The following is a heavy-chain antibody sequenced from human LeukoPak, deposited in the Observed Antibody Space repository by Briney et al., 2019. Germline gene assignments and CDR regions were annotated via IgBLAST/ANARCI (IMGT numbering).Heavy chain of an antibody. CDR2: ISNYFGVT. CDR1: GFRFTSFG. V-gene: IGHV1-18*04. D-gene: IGHD4-11*01. Sequence: ASVNVSCKASGFRFTSFGVSWVRQAPGQGLEWMGWISNYFGVTHYAEKFEDRVTMTMDTSTATAYMELRSLRYDDTAIYYCARDSDYSGNGNGDWFDPWGQGTVVTVSS. J-gene: IGHJ5*02. CDR3: ARDSDYSGNGNGDWFDP.